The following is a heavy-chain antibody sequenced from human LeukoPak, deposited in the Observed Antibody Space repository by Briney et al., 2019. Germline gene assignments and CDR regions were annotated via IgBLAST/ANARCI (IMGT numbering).Heavy chain of an antibody. V-gene: IGHV3-7*05. CDR2: IKQDGGEK. D-gene: IGHD3-10*01. CDR1: GFTFSNHQ. J-gene: IGHJ4*02. CDR3: ARWNYDLGSWVLDY. Sequence: GGSLRLSCAGSGFTFSNHQMNWVRRAPGKGLEWVAKIKQDGGEKHYVDSVKGRFTISRDNAKNSLYLQMNSLRVEDTAMYYCARWNYDLGSWVLDYWGQGTLVTVSS.